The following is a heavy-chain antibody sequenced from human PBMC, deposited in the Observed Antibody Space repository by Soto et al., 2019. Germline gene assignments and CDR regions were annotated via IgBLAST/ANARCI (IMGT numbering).Heavy chain of an antibody. J-gene: IGHJ4*02. CDR3: AREPCTNSSGCPWFDY. D-gene: IGHD3-22*01. Sequence: PGGSLRLSCAASGFTFSSYGVHWVRQAPGKGLEWVAVIWYDGSNKYYADSVKGRFTISRDNSKNTLYLQMNSLRAEDTAVYYCAREPCTNSSGCPWFDYWGQGTLVTVSS. CDR2: IWYDGSNK. V-gene: IGHV3-33*01. CDR1: GFTFSSYG.